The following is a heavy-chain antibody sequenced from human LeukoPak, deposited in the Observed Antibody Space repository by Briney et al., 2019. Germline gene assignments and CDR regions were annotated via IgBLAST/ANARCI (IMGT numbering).Heavy chain of an antibody. D-gene: IGHD6-13*01. CDR3: AKDKRQQQLES. J-gene: IGHJ5*02. V-gene: IGHV3-30-3*01. CDR2: ISYDGSNK. CDR1: GFTFSSYA. Sequence: GRSLRLSCAASGFTFSSYAMHWVRQAPGKGLEWVAVISYDGSNKYYADSVKGRFTISRDNSKNTLYLQMNSLRVEDTAVYYCAKDKRQQQLESWGQGTLVTVSS.